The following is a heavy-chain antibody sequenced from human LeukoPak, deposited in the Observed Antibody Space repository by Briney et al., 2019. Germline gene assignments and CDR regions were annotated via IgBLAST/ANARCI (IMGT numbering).Heavy chain of an antibody. D-gene: IGHD2-15*01. Sequence: GESLKISCKGSGYSFTSYWIGWVRQMPGKGLEWMGMIYPGDSDTRYSPSFQGQVTISADKSISTAYLQWSSLKASDTAMYYCARLTRDYCSGGSCYYYYYMDVWGKGTTVTVSS. CDR3: ARLTRDYCSGGSCYYYYYMDV. J-gene: IGHJ6*03. CDR2: IYPGDSDT. CDR1: GYSFTSYW. V-gene: IGHV5-51*01.